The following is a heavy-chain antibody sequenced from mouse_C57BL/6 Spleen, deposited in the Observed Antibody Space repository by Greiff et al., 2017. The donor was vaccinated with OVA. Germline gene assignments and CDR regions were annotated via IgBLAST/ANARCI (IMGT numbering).Heavy chain of an antibody. CDR2: IYPGDGDT. CDR3: ASSGYVSLAY. D-gene: IGHD3-2*02. J-gene: IGHJ3*01. V-gene: IGHV1-82*01. CDR1: GYAFSSSW. Sequence: VQLQQSGPELVKPGASVKISCKASGYAFSSSWMNWVKQRPGKGLEWIGRIYPGDGDTNYNGKFKGKATLTADKSSSTAYMQLSSLTSEDSAVYFCASSGYVSLAYWGQGTLVTVSA.